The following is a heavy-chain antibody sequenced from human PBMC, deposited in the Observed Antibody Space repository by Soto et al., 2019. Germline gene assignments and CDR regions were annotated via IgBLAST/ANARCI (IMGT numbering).Heavy chain of an antibody. CDR3: AKEVSLGSTVDLGY. Sequence: GGSLRLSCAASGFTFTICAMSGVRQSPGKGLEWVSTISGSGGSTYYADAVKGRFTISRDNSMGTLYLQMKSLRVEDTAIYYCAKEVSLGSTVDLGYWGQGTLVTVSS. CDR2: ISGSGGST. CDR1: GFTFTICA. D-gene: IGHD7-27*01. V-gene: IGHV3-23*01. J-gene: IGHJ4*02.